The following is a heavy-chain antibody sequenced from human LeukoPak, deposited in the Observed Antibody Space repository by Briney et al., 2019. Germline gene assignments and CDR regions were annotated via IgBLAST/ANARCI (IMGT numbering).Heavy chain of an antibody. CDR1: GGSISSGGYY. D-gene: IGHD5-12*01. V-gene: IGHV4-30-2*01. J-gene: IGHJ4*02. CDR3: ARDRYLDSGYDSRGDY. CDR2: IYHSGST. Sequence: SETLSLTCTVSGGSISSGGYYWSWIRQPPGKGLEWIGYIYHSGSTYYNPSLKSRVTISVDRSKNQFSLKLSSVTAADTAVYYCARDRYLDSGYDSRGDYWGQGTLVTVSS.